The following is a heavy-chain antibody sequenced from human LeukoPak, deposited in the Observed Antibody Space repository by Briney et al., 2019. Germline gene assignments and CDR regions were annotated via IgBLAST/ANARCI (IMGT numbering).Heavy chain of an antibody. Sequence: SETLSLTCTVSGGSLTDSSFFWGWIRQSPGAGLEWIGKICLDGRTNYDPSLRNRVTISVDTSKNQFSLRLTSVTAADRAVYYCVRLGGSYFRHGYYFYYMDVWGKGTTVTVSS. J-gene: IGHJ6*03. CDR3: VRLGGSYFRHGYYFYYMDV. CDR1: GGSLTDSSFF. CDR2: ICLDGRT. V-gene: IGHV4-39*01. D-gene: IGHD1-26*01.